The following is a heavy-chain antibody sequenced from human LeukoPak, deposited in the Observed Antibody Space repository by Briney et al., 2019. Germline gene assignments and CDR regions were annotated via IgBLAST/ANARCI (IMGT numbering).Heavy chain of an antibody. D-gene: IGHD6-13*01. CDR3: ARDGRSGIAAAFDY. CDR1: GFTFSSSV. Sequence: GGSLRLSCAASGFTFSSSVMHWVRQAPREGLGWVSYISSSGSTIYYADSVKGRFTISRDKAKNSLYLQMNSLRAEDTAVYYCARDGRSGIAAAFDYWGQGTLVTVSS. CDR2: ISSSGSTI. V-gene: IGHV3-48*01. J-gene: IGHJ4*02.